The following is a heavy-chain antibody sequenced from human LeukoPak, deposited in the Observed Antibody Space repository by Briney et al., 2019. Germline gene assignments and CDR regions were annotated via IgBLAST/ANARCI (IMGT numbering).Heavy chain of an antibody. D-gene: IGHD6-19*01. V-gene: IGHV4-59*08. Sequence: SETLSLTCTVPGGSISGYYWSWIRQPPGKGLEWIGYIFYSGSTSYNPSLKSRLTISVDTSKNQFSLKLTSVTAADTAVYYCARHYSSGWDLDYWGQGTLVTVSS. CDR2: IFYSGST. CDR1: GGSISGYY. J-gene: IGHJ4*02. CDR3: ARHYSSGWDLDY.